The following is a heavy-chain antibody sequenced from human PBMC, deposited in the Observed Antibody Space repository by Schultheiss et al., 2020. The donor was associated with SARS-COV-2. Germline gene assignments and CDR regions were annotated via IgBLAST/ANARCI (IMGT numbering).Heavy chain of an antibody. V-gene: IGHV3-30*18. Sequence: GGSLRLSCAASGFNFNKFGIHWVRQAPGKGLEWLAVISYDGSHIYYADSVRGRFTISRDNSNSTLFLHMSSLRADDTAVYYCAKELDCGDDCEGYGMDVWGRGTTVTVSS. CDR3: AKELDCGDDCEGYGMDV. D-gene: IGHD2-21*02. CDR1: GFNFNKFG. CDR2: ISYDGSHI. J-gene: IGHJ6*02.